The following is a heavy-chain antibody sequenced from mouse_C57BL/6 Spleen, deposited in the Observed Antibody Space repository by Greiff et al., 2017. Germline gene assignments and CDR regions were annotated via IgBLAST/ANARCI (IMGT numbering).Heavy chain of an antibody. J-gene: IGHJ4*01. CDR1: GFTFNTYA. D-gene: IGHD2-2*01. CDR2: IRSKSSNSAT. V-gene: IGHV10-3*01. CDR3: VREEGSGYGYAMDC. Sequence: EVQLVESGGGLVQPKGSLKLSCAASGFTFNTYAMHWVRQAPGKGLEWVARIRSKSSNSATYYADSVKDRFTISRDDSQSMLYLQMNNLNTEYTAMYCCVREEGSGYGYAMDCWGQRTSVTVSS.